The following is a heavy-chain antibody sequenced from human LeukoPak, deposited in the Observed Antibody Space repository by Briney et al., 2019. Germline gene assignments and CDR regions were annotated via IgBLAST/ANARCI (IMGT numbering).Heavy chain of an antibody. J-gene: IGHJ3*02. CDR1: GGTFSSYA. CDR3: ARSYYDILTGLADYAFDI. CDR2: IIPILGIA. V-gene: IGHV1-69*04. D-gene: IGHD3-9*01. Sequence: SVKVSCKASGGTFSSYAISWVRQAPGQGLEWMGRIIPILGIANYAQKFQGRVTITADKSTSTAYMELSSLRSEDTAVYYCARSYYDILTGLADYAFDIWGQGTMVTVSS.